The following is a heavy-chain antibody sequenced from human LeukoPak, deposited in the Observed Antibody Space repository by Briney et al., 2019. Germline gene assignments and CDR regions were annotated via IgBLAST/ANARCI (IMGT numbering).Heavy chain of an antibody. CDR1: GNTFTGYF. V-gene: IGHV1-2*02. J-gene: IGHJ3*02. CDR3: ASLDGFDM. CDR2: NNPNSGGA. Sequence: ATVKVSCKASGNTFTGYFIHWVRQAPGQGFEWMEWNNPNSGGANYAQKFQGRVTMTRDTSISTAFMELSSLRSDDTAVYYCASLDGFDMWGQGTMVTVSS.